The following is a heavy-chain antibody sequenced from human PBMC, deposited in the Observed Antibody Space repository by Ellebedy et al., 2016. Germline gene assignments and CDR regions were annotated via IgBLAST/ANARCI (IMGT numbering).Heavy chain of an antibody. J-gene: IGHJ4*02. CDR3: ARSGSSYVK. V-gene: IGHV3-21*01. Sequence: GESLKISXAASGFTFSSYLMSWVRQAPGKGLEWVSSISSGSTYIYYADSLKGRFTISRDDAQSSLYLQMDSLTAEDTAVYYCARSGSSYVKWGQGTLVTVSS. CDR2: ISSGSTYI. CDR1: GFTFSSYL. D-gene: IGHD5-18*01.